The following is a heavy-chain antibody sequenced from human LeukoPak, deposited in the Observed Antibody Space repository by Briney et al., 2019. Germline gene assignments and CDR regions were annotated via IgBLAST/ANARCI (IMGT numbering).Heavy chain of an antibody. J-gene: IGHJ4*02. V-gene: IGHV3-23*01. CDR3: ARVLGIVGATYDY. D-gene: IGHD1-26*01. CDR2: ISASGGST. CDR1: GFTFSGHA. Sequence: GGSLRLSCAASGFTFSGHAMSWVRQAPGKGLESVSVISASGGSTYYADSVKGRFTISRDNSKNTLYLQMNSLRAEDTAVYYCARVLGIVGATYDYWGQGTLVTVSS.